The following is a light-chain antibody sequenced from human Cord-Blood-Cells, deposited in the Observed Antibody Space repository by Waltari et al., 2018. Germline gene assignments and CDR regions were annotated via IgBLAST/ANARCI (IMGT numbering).Light chain of an antibody. Sequence: DIQMTQSPSTLSASVGDRVTITCRASQSISSWLAWYQQKPGKAPKLLIYKASSLESGXXSRFXXSGSGTEFTLTIXSLQPDDFXTYXCQQYXSYPWTFGXGTKVEIK. CDR1: QSISSW. J-gene: IGKJ1*01. CDR3: QQYXSYPWT. CDR2: KAS. V-gene: IGKV1-5*03.